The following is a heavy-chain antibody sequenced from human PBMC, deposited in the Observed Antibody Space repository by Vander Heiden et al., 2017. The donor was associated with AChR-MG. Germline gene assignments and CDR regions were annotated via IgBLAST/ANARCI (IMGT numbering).Heavy chain of an antibody. CDR2: IKQDGSEK. CDR3: AREGWSGPHPYYYYGMDV. V-gene: IGHV3-7*01. CDR1: GFTFSSYW. Sequence: EVQLEKSGGGLVQPGGSLRLSCADSGFTFSSYWMSWVRQAPGKGLEWVANIKQDGSEKYYVDSVKGRFTISRDNAKNSLYLQMKSLRAEDTAVYYCAREGWSGPHPYYYYGMDVWGQGTKGTVSS. J-gene: IGHJ6*02. D-gene: IGHD3-3*01.